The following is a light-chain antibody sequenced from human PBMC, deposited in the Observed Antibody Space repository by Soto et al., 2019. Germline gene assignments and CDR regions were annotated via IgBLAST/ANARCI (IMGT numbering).Light chain of an antibody. CDR1: QSFSSTY. CDR2: GAS. J-gene: IGKJ2*01. CDR3: QQYGSSPPYT. V-gene: IGKV3-20*01. Sequence: EIVLTQSPGTLSLSPGERATLSCRASQSFSSTYLAWYQQKPGQAPRLLMYGASSRATGIPDRFSGSGSGTEFTLTISRLEPEDFAVYYCQQYGSSPPYTFGQGTKLEIK.